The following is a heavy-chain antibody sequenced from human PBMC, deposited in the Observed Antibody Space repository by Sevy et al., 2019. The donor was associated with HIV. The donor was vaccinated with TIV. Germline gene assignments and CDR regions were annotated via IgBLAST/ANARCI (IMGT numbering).Heavy chain of an antibody. CDR2: ISYDGTNE. CDR1: RFTFNTYA. D-gene: IGHD6-19*01. J-gene: IGHJ4*02. Sequence: GGSLRLSCAASRFTFNTYAMHWVRQAPGKGLDWVAFISYDGTNEYYADSVKGRFTISRDNSKNTLYLQMNSLRAEDTAVYYCARDGVSSGWYRGYYFDYWGRGTLVTVSS. CDR3: ARDGVSSGWYRGYYFDY. V-gene: IGHV3-30*04.